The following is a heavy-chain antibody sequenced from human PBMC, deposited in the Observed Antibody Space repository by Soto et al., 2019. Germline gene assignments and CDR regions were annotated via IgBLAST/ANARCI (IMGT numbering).Heavy chain of an antibody. CDR3: ARAGGTTVTGLWHFDS. CDR1: GFTFNTYS. CDR2: IWYDGTRK. D-gene: IGHD4-17*01. Sequence: GGSLILSCEASGFTFNTYSMHWVRQPPGKGLEWLAAIWYDGTRKYYADSVKGRFIISRDNSKKTLYLEMNSLRAEDTAVYYCARAGGTTVTGLWHFDSWGQGTLVTVSS. V-gene: IGHV3-33*01. J-gene: IGHJ4*02.